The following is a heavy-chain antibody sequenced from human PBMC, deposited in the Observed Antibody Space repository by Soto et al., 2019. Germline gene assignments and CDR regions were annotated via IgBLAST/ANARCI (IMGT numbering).Heavy chain of an antibody. CDR3: ATRTSSWSFDY. D-gene: IGHD6-13*01. Sequence: EVQLLESGGGLVQPGGSLRLSCAASGFTFSSYAMSWVRQAPGKGLEWVSAIGGSGGSTYDADSVKGRFTFSRDNSKNTLSLQMNSMRAEDTAVYYCATRTSSWSFDYWGQGTLVTVSS. J-gene: IGHJ4*02. V-gene: IGHV3-23*01. CDR2: IGGSGGST. CDR1: GFTFSSYA.